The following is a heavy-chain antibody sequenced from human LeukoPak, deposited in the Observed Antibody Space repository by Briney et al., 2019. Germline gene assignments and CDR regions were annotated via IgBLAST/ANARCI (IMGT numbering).Heavy chain of an antibody. CDR1: GFIFSSYE. Sequence: PGGSLRLSCAASGFIFSSYEMNWVRQAPGKGLEWVSYISSSGGSTYYADSVKGRFTISRDNAKNSLYLQMNSLRAEDTAVYYCARYIGVRAIDYWGQGTLVTVS. D-gene: IGHD2-8*01. CDR3: ARYIGVRAIDY. V-gene: IGHV3-48*03. J-gene: IGHJ4*02. CDR2: ISSSGGST.